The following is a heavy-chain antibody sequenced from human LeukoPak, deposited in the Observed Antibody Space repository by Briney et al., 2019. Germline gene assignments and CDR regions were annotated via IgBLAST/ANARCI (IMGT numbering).Heavy chain of an antibody. V-gene: IGHV3-23*01. CDR1: GFTFSSYA. D-gene: IGHD3-9*01. J-gene: IGHJ5*02. Sequence: GGSLRLSCAASGFTFSSYAMSWVRQAPGKGLEWVSAISGSGGSTYYADSVKGRFTIYRDNSKSTLYLQMNSLRAEDTAVYYFANKQNAAYDMTLAFDPWGQGTLVTVSS. CDR3: ANKQNAAYDMTLAFDP. CDR2: ISGSGGST.